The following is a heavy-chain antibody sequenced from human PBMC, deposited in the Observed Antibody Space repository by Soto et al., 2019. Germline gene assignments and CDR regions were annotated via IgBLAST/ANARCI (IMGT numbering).Heavy chain of an antibody. CDR3: EREPITPPYGMDV. J-gene: IGHJ6*02. D-gene: IGHD5-12*01. Sequence: PXVCLRLSCAACGFSFSSYCMHWVRQAPGKGLVWVSRVSSDGTTITYADSVKGRFTISRDNAKNTLYLQINSLRAEDTAVYYCEREPITPPYGMDVWGQGTTVTVSS. CDR2: VSSDGTTI. CDR1: GFSFSSYC. V-gene: IGHV3-74*01.